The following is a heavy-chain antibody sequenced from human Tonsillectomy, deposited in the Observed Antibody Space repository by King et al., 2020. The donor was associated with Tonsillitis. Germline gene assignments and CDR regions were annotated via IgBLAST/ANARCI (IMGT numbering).Heavy chain of an antibody. CDR1: GFTFSDYY. V-gene: IGHV3-11*01. D-gene: IGHD3-16*01. J-gene: IGHJ4*02. Sequence: VQLVESGGGLVKPGGSLRLSCAASGFTFSDYYMNWIRQAPGKGLEWGSYISSGGDTIYYADSFKGRLTSSRDNAKNSLYLQMNNLRAEDTAVYYGARVSGGDPLDYWGQGTLVTVSS. CDR2: ISSGGDTI. CDR3: ARVSGGDPLDY.